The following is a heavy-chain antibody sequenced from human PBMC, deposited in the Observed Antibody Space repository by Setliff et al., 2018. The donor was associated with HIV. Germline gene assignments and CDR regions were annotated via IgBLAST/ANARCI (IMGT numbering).Heavy chain of an antibody. Sequence: RLSCAVSGFTFNDYYMNWIRQAPGKGLEWVSYISSSGSPIYYADSMKGRFAISRDSVKNSLFLYMDNWRVEDTAVYYCAIGYRSGWRFFDFWGQGTQVTVSS. CDR3: AIGYRSGWRFFDF. CDR2: ISSSGSPI. D-gene: IGHD6-19*01. J-gene: IGHJ4*02. CDR1: GFTFNDYY. V-gene: IGHV3-11*04.